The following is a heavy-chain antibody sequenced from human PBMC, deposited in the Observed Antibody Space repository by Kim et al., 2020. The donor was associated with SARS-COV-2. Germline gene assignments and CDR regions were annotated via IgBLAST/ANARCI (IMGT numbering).Heavy chain of an antibody. Sequence: GGSLRLSCAGPGFIFSSYWMHWVRQAPGKGLVWVSRITSDGNSATYADSVKGRFTISRDNAKNTLYLQMDSLRADDTAVYYCVRVLLGAGGYFQYWGQGAPVSVSS. CDR3: VRVLLGAGGYFQY. V-gene: IGHV3-74*01. J-gene: IGHJ1*01. D-gene: IGHD1-26*01. CDR2: ITSDGNSA. CDR1: GFIFSSYW.